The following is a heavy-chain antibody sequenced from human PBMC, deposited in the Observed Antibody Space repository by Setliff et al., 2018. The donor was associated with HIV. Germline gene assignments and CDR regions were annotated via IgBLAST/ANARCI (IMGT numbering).Heavy chain of an antibody. CDR3: AAATTLLSPRA. J-gene: IGHJ5*02. Sequence: PSETLSLTCTVSGGSISSHYWSWIRQPPGKGLEWIGSIYYSGSTNYNPSLKSRVTLSVDTSKNQFSLKLRSVTAADTAVYYCAAATTLLSPRAWGQGTLVTVSS. D-gene: IGHD2-15*01. CDR2: IYYSGST. V-gene: IGHV4-59*11. CDR1: GGSISSHY.